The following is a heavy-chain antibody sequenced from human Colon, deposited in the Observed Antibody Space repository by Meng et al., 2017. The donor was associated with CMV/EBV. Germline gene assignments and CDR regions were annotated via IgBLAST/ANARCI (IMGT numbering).Heavy chain of an antibody. J-gene: IGHJ5*02. CDR2: IHYSGNT. Sequence: TVSDGSVNNDDACWSWLRQPPGKGLEWIGYIHYSGNTNYNPSLKSRVTMSIETSKNQFSLTLLSVTAADTAVYYCARDVMLPAPFFDPWGQGTLVT. CDR3: ARDVMLPAPFFDP. D-gene: IGHD2-2*01. CDR1: DGSVNNDDAC. V-gene: IGHV4-61*08.